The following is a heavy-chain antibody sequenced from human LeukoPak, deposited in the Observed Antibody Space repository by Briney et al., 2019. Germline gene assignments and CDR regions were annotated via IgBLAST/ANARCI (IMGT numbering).Heavy chain of an antibody. CDR3: ANLAMVRGAPAHGMDV. CDR1: GFTLRSYG. V-gene: IGHV3-30*18. D-gene: IGHD3-10*01. Sequence: GGSLRLSCAASGFTLRSYGMHWVRQAPGQGLEGVAVISYDGSNKYYAASVKGRFTISRDNSKNTLYLQMNSLRAEDTAVYYCANLAMVRGAPAHGMDVWGQGTTVTVSS. J-gene: IGHJ6*02. CDR2: ISYDGSNK.